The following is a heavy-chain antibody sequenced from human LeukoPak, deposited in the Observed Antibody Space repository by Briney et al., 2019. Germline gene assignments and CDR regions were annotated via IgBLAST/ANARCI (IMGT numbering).Heavy chain of an antibody. CDR1: GFTFSSYA. Sequence: PGGSLRLSCAASGFTFSSYAMSWVRQAPGKGLEWVAAIKEDESDIYYVESVKGRFTISRDNTKNSLYLQMNNLRAEDTAVFYCARDVYWGQGTLVTVSS. CDR2: IKEDESDI. CDR3: ARDVY. J-gene: IGHJ4*02. V-gene: IGHV3-7*04.